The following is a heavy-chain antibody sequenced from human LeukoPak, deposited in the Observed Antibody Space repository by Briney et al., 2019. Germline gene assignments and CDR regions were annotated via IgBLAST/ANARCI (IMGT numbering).Heavy chain of an antibody. V-gene: IGHV4-61*01. CDR1: GGSVSSGSYY. Sequence: SETLSLTCTVSGGSVSSGSYYWSWIRQPPGMGLEWIGYIYYSGSTNYNPSLKSRVTISVDTSKNQFSLKLSSVTAADTAVYYCARAAGFDSISDWGQGTLVTVSS. J-gene: IGHJ4*02. CDR3: ARAAGFDSISD. D-gene: IGHD3-22*01. CDR2: IYYSGST.